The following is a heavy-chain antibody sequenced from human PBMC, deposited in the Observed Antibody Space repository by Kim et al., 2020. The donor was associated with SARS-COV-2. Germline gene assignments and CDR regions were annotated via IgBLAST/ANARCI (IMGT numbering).Heavy chain of an antibody. D-gene: IGHD3-10*01. CDR3: AKYSDYYGSGTYGWFDP. CDR1: GLIVNRNV. V-gene: IGHV3-53*01. CDR2: IYSGGET. Sequence: GGSLRLSCAASGLIVNRNVMGWVRQAPGKGLEWVSVIYSGGETLYADSVKGRFTTSRDNSKNTLFLQMNNLRVEDTAVYYCAKYSDYYGSGTYGWFDPWGQGTVVIVSS. J-gene: IGHJ5*02.